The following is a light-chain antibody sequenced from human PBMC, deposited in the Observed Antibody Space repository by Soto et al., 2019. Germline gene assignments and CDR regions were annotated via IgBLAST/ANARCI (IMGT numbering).Light chain of an antibody. Sequence: EIVLTQSPGTLSLSPGERATLSCRASQSVSSNYLAWYQQKPGQAPRLLIYGASIRATGIPDRFSGSGSGTDFTLTISSLEPEDFAVYYCQHQVTFGQGTKVEI. CDR2: GAS. CDR1: QSVSSNY. CDR3: QHQVT. V-gene: IGKV3-20*01. J-gene: IGKJ1*01.